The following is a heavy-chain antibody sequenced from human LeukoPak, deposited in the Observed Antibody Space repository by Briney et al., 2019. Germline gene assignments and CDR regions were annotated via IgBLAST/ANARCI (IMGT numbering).Heavy chain of an antibody. CDR1: GFTFRTYG. CDR3: ARDGAYVATIAHYFDY. D-gene: IGHD5-12*01. CDR2: IWYDGSNK. J-gene: IGHJ4*02. Sequence: GGSLRLSCAASGFTFRTYGMHWVRQAPGKGLEWVAFIWYDGSNKYYADSVKGRFTISRDNSKNTLYLQMNSLRAEDTAVYYCARDGAYVATIAHYFDYWGQGTLVTVSS. V-gene: IGHV3-30*02.